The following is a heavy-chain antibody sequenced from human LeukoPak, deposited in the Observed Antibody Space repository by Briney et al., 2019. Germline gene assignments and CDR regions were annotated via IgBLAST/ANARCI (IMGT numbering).Heavy chain of an antibody. D-gene: IGHD3-3*01. J-gene: IGHJ6*03. CDR1: GGTFSSYA. Sequence: SVKVSCKASGGTFSSYAISGVRQAPGQGLEWMGGLIPIFGTANYAQKFQGRVTITTDETTSTAYMELSSLRSEDTAVYYCARDYYDFWSGTQYYYMDVWGKGTTVTVSS. V-gene: IGHV1-69*05. CDR3: ARDYYDFWSGTQYYYMDV. CDR2: LIPIFGTA.